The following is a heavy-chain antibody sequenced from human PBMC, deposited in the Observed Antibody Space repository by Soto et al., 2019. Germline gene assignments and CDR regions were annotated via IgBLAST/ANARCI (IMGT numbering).Heavy chain of an antibody. CDR3: ARAQGAGSAYVFDI. CDR1: GFTFSNFA. CDR2: ISSSGDST. Sequence: GGSLRLSCAASGFTFSNFAIHWVRQAPGEGLESVSSISSSGDSTYYVNSVKGRFTISRDNSKNTIYLQMGSLRPEDMAVYYCARAQGAGSAYVFDIWGQGTMVTVSS. V-gene: IGHV3-64*01. J-gene: IGHJ3*02.